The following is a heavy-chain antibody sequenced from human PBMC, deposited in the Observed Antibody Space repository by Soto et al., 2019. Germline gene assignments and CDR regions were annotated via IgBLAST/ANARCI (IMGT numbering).Heavy chain of an antibody. D-gene: IGHD3-22*01. CDR1: GDTFSSYA. J-gene: IGHJ4*02. CDR2: IIPILGTP. V-gene: IGHV1-69*10. Sequence: SVKVSFKTSGDTFSSYAISWVRQAPGQGLEWMGGIIPILGTPSYAQKFQGRVTITADKSTSTAYMELSSLRSEDTAVYYCARERSRYDRSGYYRPDYWGQGTLVTVSS. CDR3: ARERSRYDRSGYYRPDY.